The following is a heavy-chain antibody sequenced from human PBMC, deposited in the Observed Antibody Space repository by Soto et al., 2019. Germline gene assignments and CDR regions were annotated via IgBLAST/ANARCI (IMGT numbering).Heavy chain of an antibody. CDR2: ISYDKIDK. V-gene: IGHV3-30*04. Sequence: GGSLRLSCAASGFTFSNYTMHWVRQAPGKGLEWVALISYDKIDKYFADAVKGRFTISRDNSKNTLYLQMDSLRAEDTAVYYCAGRSGSSDYWGRGTLVTVSS. D-gene: IGHD3-10*01. CDR3: AGRSGSSDY. J-gene: IGHJ4*02. CDR1: GFTFSNYT.